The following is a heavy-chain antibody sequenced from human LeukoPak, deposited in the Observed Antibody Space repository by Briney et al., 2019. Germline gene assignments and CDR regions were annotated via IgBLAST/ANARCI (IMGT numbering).Heavy chain of an antibody. D-gene: IGHD2-8*01. CDR2: IIPILGTA. V-gene: IGHV1-69*13. CDR1: GGTFSSYA. CDR3: ARIMTPRFAFDI. J-gene: IGHJ3*02. Sequence: ASVKVSCKASGGTFSSYAISWVRQAPGQGLEWMGGIIPILGTANYAQKFQGRVTITADESTSTAYMELSSLRSEDTAVYYCARIMTPRFAFDIWGQGTMVTVSS.